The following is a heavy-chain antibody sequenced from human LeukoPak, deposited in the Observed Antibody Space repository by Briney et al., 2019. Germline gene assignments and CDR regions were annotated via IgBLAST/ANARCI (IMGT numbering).Heavy chain of an antibody. D-gene: IGHD4-17*01. CDR1: GYSFTSYW. CDR2: IYPGDSDT. Sequence: GESLQISCKGSGYSFTSYWIGWVRQMPGKGLEWMGIIYPGDSDTRYSPSFQGQVTISADKSISTAYLQWSSLKASDTAMYYCARPGRATVTRLDYWGQGTLVTVTS. V-gene: IGHV5-51*01. CDR3: ARPGRATVTRLDY. J-gene: IGHJ4*02.